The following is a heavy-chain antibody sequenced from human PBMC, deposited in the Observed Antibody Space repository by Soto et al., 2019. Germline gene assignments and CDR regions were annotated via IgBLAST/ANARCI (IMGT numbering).Heavy chain of an antibody. CDR1: GYSISSGYY. D-gene: IGHD1-26*01. V-gene: IGHV4-38-2*01. CDR3: ARVDIVGATRSYYYYYGMDV. J-gene: IGHJ6*02. Sequence: SETLSLTCAVSGYSISSGYYWGCIRQPPGKGLEWIGSIYHSGSTYYNPSLKSRVTISVDTSKNQFSLKLSSVTAADTAVYYCARVDIVGATRSYYYYYGMDVWGQGTTVTVSS. CDR2: IYHSGST.